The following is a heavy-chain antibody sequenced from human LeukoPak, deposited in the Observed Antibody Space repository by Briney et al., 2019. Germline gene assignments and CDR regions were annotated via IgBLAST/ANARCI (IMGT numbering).Heavy chain of an antibody. D-gene: IGHD3-3*01. V-gene: IGHV3-30*05. CDR3: ARDPTYYDFWSGSKPGYYYGMDV. CDR1: GFTFSSYG. J-gene: IGHJ6*02. Sequence: GGSLRLSCAASGFTFSSYGMHWVRQAPGKGLEWVAVISYDGSNKYYADSVKGRFTISRDNSKNTLYLQMNSLRAEDTAVYYCARDPTYYDFWSGSKPGYYYGMDVWGQGTTVTVSS. CDR2: ISYDGSNK.